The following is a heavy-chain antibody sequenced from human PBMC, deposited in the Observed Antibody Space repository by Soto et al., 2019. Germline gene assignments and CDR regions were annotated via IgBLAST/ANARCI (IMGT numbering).Heavy chain of an antibody. CDR3: ARDSYVMITFGGVGAPRSVAFDI. D-gene: IGHD3-16*01. CDR2: ISSSSSTI. V-gene: IGHV3-48*01. CDR1: GFTFSSYS. Sequence: PGGSLRLSCAASGFTFSSYSMNWVRQAPGKGLEWVSYISSSSSTIYYADSVKGRFTISRDNAKNSLYLQMNSLRAEDTAVYYCARDSYVMITFGGVGAPRSVAFDIWGQGTMVTVSS. J-gene: IGHJ3*02.